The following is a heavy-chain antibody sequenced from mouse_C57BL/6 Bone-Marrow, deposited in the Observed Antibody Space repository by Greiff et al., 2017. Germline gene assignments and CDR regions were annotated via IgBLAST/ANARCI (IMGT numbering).Heavy chain of an antibody. Sequence: QVQLQQPGAELVKPGASVKVSCKASGYTFTSYWMHWVKQRPGQGLECIGRIHPSDSDTNYNQKFKGKATLTVDKSSSPAYMQLSSLTSEYSAVYYCAIDGAAYWGQGTLVTVSA. CDR2: IHPSDSDT. V-gene: IGHV1-74*01. CDR1: GYTFTSYW. CDR3: AIDGAAY. J-gene: IGHJ3*01.